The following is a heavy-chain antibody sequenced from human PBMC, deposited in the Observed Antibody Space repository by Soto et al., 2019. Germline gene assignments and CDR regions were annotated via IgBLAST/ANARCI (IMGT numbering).Heavy chain of an antibody. CDR2: ISGSGGST. D-gene: IGHD4-17*01. Sequence: PGGSLRLSCAASGFTFSSYAMSWVRQAPGKGLEWVSAISGSGGSTYYADSVKGRFTISRDNPKNTMYLQMNSLRAEDTAVYYCAKVGRTTVTFFDYWGQGTLVTVSS. J-gene: IGHJ4*02. CDR1: GFTFSSYA. V-gene: IGHV3-23*01. CDR3: AKVGRTTVTFFDY.